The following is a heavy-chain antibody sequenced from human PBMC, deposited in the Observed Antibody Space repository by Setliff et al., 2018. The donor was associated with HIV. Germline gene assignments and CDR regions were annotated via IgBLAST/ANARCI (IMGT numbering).Heavy chain of an antibody. D-gene: IGHD1-1*01. J-gene: IGHJ3*01. V-gene: IGHV1-3*01. CDR2: INVGKGDT. CDR3: ARNKLSDAFDV. CDR1: GYTFTTYS. Sequence: ASVKVSCKTSGYTFTTYSIHWVRQAPGQSLEWMGWINVGKGDTKYSQELQGRITITTDTSTSTAYLELRRLRSDDTAVYFCARNKLSDAFDVWGPGTMVTVSS.